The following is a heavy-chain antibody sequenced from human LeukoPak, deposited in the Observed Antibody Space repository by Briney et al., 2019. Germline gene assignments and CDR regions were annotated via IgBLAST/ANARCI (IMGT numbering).Heavy chain of an antibody. V-gene: IGHV3-21*01. CDR2: ISGSSSYI. CDR3: ARDPTYSSSGVVTN. J-gene: IGHJ4*02. Sequence: GGSLRLSCAASGFTFSSYSMNWVRQAPGKGLEWVSSISGSSSYIYYADSVKGRFTISRDNAKNSLYLQMNTLSAEDTAVYYCARDPTYSSSGVVTNWGQGTLVTVSS. CDR1: GFTFSSYS. D-gene: IGHD6-13*01.